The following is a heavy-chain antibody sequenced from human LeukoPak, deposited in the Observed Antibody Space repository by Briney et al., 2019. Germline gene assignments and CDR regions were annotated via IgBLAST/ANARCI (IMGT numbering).Heavy chain of an antibody. V-gene: IGHV1-2*02. CDR1: GYTFTGYY. CDR2: INPNSGGT. Sequence: ASVTVSCKASGYTFTGYYMHWVRQAPGQGLEWMGWINPNSGGTNYAQKFQGRVTMTRDTSISTAYMELSRLRSDGTAVYYCARDQGLYYYDSSGYCFDYWGQGTLVTVSS. CDR3: ARDQGLYYYDSSGYCFDY. J-gene: IGHJ4*02. D-gene: IGHD3-22*01.